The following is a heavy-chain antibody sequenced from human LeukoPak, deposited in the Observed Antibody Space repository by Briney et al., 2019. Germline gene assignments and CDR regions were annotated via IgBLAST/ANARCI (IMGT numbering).Heavy chain of an antibody. CDR3: ARGNSYGYRFFDA. Sequence: PGGSLRLSCTASGFAFDDYAMNWVRQVPGKGLEWVSSINWNSVNIDYADSVKGRFTISRDNAKNSLYVQMNSLRPEDTALYYCARGNSYGYRFFDAWGQGTLVTVSS. CDR1: GFAFDDYA. V-gene: IGHV3-9*01. D-gene: IGHD5-18*01. CDR2: INWNSVNI. J-gene: IGHJ4*01.